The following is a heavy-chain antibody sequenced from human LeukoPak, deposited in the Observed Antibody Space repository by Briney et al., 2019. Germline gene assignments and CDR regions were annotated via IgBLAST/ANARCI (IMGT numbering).Heavy chain of an antibody. Sequence: GGSLRLSFSLSGFTFSTYVMHWVRQAPGKGLEYVSAISSNGDNTYYADSVKGRFTISGDNSKNTLYLQMSSLRADDTAVYYCVTGTGYWGQGTLVTVSS. CDR2: ISSNGDNT. V-gene: IGHV3-64D*06. CDR1: GFTFSTYV. J-gene: IGHJ4*02. CDR3: VTGTGY.